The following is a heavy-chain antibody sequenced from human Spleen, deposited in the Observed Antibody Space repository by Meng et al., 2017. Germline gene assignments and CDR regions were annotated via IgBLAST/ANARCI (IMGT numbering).Heavy chain of an antibody. CDR2: INHSGST. CDR3: ARGVWYYYDSSADAFDI. Sequence: SETLSLTCVVSGGSFSDYYWSWIRQPPGKGLEWIGEINHSGSTNYNPSLESRATISVDTSQNNLSLKLSSVTAADTAVYYCARGVWYYYDSSADAFDIWGQGTMVTVSS. J-gene: IGHJ3*02. CDR1: GGSFSDYY. V-gene: IGHV4-34*01. D-gene: IGHD3-22*01.